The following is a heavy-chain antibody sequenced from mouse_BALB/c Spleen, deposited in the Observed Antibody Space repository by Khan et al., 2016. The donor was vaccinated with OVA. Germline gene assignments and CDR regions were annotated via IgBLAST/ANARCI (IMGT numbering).Heavy chain of an antibody. CDR2: INPHIGET. CDR1: GYSFTGYF. D-gene: IGHD1-1*01. V-gene: IGHV1-20*02. J-gene: IGHJ2*01. CDR3: TRIYRSDFDY. Sequence: EVQLQESGPELVRPGASVKISCKASGYSFTGYFMNWVMQSHGKSLEWIGRINPHIGETFYNQRFKDKATLTADESSGTAHMELRSLASEDSAVYYCTRIYRSDFDYWGQGTTLTVSS.